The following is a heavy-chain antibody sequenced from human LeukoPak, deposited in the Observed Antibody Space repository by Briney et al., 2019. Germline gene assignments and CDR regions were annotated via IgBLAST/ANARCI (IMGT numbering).Heavy chain of an antibody. CDR2: IYTIGSA. V-gene: IGHV4-4*07. CDR1: GGSISSYY. D-gene: IGHD3-10*01. CDR3: AREGYIYYYASDYYFDY. Sequence: SETLSLTCTVSGGSISSYYWSWIRQPAGKGRDWIGRIYTIGSATSTPSLQSRVTISVDTSKNQFSLKLSSVTAADTALYYCAREGYIYYYASDYYFDYWGQGTLVTVSS. J-gene: IGHJ4*02.